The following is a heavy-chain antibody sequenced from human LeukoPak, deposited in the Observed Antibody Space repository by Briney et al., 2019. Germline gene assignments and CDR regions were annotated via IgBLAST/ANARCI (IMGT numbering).Heavy chain of an antibody. Sequence: GGSLRLSCAASGFTFSNAWMSWVRQAPGKGLEWVGRIKSKTDGGTTDYAAPVKGRFTTSRDDSKNTLYLQMNSLKTEDTAVYYCTTVRQNYDILTFDYWGQGTLVTVSS. J-gene: IGHJ4*02. CDR2: IKSKTDGGTT. CDR1: GFTFSNAW. CDR3: TTVRQNYDILTFDY. V-gene: IGHV3-15*01. D-gene: IGHD3-9*01.